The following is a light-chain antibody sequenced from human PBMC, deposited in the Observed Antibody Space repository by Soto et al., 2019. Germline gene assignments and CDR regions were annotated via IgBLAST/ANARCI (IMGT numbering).Light chain of an antibody. CDR1: QSVSSY. CDR2: DAS. V-gene: IGKV3-11*01. CDR3: QQRSNWPSIT. J-gene: IGKJ5*01. Sequence: EIVLTQSPATLSLSPGERATLSCRASQSVSSYLAWYQQKPGQAPRLLIYDASTMATGIPARFSGSGSGTDFTLTISSLEPEDFAVYYCQQRSNWPSITFGQGTRLEIK.